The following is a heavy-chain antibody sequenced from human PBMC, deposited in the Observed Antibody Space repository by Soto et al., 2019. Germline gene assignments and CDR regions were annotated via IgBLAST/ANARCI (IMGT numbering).Heavy chain of an antibody. J-gene: IGHJ5*02. Sequence: PSETLSLTCAVSVGSISSGGYSWSWIRQPPGKGLEWIGYIYHSGSTYYNPSLKSRVTISVDRSKNQFSLKLSSVTAADTAVYYCARAGGYCISTSCLNWFDPWGQGTLVTVSS. CDR3: ARAGGYCISTSCLNWFDP. V-gene: IGHV4-30-2*01. D-gene: IGHD2-2*01. CDR2: IYHSGST. CDR1: VGSISSGGYS.